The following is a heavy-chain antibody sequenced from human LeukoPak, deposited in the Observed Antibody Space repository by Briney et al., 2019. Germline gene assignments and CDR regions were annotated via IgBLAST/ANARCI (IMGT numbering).Heavy chain of an antibody. Sequence: GRSLRLSCTASGFTFGDYALSWFRQAPGKGLEWVSAISGSGGSTYYADSVKGRFTISRDNSKNTLYLQMNSLRAEDTAVYYCARSYSSGWWGVYYYGMDVWGQGTTVTVSS. CDR2: ISGSGGST. V-gene: IGHV3-23*01. J-gene: IGHJ6*02. CDR3: ARSYSSGWWGVYYYGMDV. D-gene: IGHD6-19*01. CDR1: GFTFGDYA.